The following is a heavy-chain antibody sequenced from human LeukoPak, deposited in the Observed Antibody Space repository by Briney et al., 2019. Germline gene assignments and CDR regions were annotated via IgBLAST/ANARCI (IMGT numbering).Heavy chain of an antibody. CDR3: ARRGSISDLDY. J-gene: IGHJ4*02. CDR2: IYTSGST. CDR1: RGSISSGSYY. D-gene: IGHD3-3*02. V-gene: IGHV4-61*02. Sequence: SQTLSLTCTVSRGSISSGSYYWSWIRQPAGKGLEWIGCIYTSGSTNYNPSLKSRVTISVDTSKNQLSLRLSSVTAADTAVYYCARRGSISDLDYWGQGTLVTVSS.